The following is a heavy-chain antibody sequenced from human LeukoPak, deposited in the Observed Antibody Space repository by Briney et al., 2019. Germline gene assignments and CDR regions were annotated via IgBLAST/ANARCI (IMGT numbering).Heavy chain of an antibody. D-gene: IGHD5-12*01. CDR2: INQDGSAR. CDR1: GFSLSSHW. J-gene: IGHJ4*02. Sequence: GGSLRLSCAASGFSLSSHWMSWVRQAPGKGLEWVANINQDGSARYYVDSVKGRFTTSRDNAKNSMYLQMNSLRPEDTAVYYCARWDIRGTAHQLDYWGQGTLVTVSS. V-gene: IGHV3-7*01. CDR3: ARWDIRGTAHQLDY.